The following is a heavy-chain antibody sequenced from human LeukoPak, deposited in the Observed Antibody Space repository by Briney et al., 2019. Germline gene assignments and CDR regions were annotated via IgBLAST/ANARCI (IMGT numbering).Heavy chain of an antibody. J-gene: IGHJ4*02. V-gene: IGHV3-30*02. CDR1: GFTFSSYA. D-gene: IGHD5-18*01. CDR2: IRYDGSNK. CDR3: ARDEVAMVAFDY. Sequence: GGSLRLSCAVSGFTFSSYAMHWVRQAPGKGLEWVAFIRYDGSNKYYADSVKGRFTISRDNAKNSLYLQMNSLRAEDTAVYYCARDEVAMVAFDYWGQGTLVTVSS.